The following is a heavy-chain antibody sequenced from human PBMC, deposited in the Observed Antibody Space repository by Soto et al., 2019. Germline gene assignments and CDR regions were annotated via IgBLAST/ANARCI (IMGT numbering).Heavy chain of an antibody. J-gene: IGHJ3*02. CDR2: IWYDGSNK. V-gene: IGHV3-33*01. Sequence: GGALRLSCAASGFTFSSYGMHWVRQAPGKGLEGVAVIWYDGSNKYYADSVKGRFTISRDNSKNTLYLQMNSLRAEDTAVYYCARDYYLEVGATTGAFDIWGQGTMVTVSS. D-gene: IGHD1-26*01. CDR3: ARDYYLEVGATTGAFDI. CDR1: GFTFSSYG.